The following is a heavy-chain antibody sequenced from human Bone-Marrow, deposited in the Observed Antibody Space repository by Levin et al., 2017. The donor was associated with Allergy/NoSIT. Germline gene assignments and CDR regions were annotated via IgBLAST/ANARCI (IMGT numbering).Heavy chain of an antibody. Sequence: SETLSLTCAVSGGSISSSNWWSWVRQPPGKGLEWIGEIYHSGSTNYNPSLKSRVTISVDKSKNQFSLKLSSVTAADTAVYYCARGAPTNDYGDPPVANWGQGTLVTVSS. CDR1: GGSISSSNW. V-gene: IGHV4-4*02. CDR2: IYHSGST. CDR3: ARGAPTNDYGDPPVAN. J-gene: IGHJ4*02. D-gene: IGHD4-17*01.